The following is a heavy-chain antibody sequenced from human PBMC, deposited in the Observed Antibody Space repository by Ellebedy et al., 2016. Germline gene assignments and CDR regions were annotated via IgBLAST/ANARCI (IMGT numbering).Heavy chain of an antibody. V-gene: IGHV4-59*08. CDR3: ARRRGSPTSDAFDI. CDR2: IYYSGST. Sequence: SETLSLTXTVSGGSISSYYWSWIRQPPGKGLEWIGYIYYSGSTNYNPSLKSRVTISVDTSKNQFSLKLSSVTAADTAVYYCARRRGSPTSDAFDIWGQGTMSPSLQ. CDR1: GGSISSYY. J-gene: IGHJ3*02. D-gene: IGHD1-26*01.